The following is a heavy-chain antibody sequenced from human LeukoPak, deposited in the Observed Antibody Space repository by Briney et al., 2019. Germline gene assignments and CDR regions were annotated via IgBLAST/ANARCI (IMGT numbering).Heavy chain of an antibody. V-gene: IGHV4-39*07. Sequence: SETLSLTCTVSGGSISSSSYYWGWIRQPPGKGLEWIGSIYYSGSTYYNPSLKSRVTISVDTSKNQFSLKLSSVTAADTAVYYCARGFLEWLCPVLPGGCSNLNGPPDYWGQGTLVTVSS. CDR1: GGSISSSSYY. CDR3: ARGFLEWLCPVLPGGCSNLNGPPDY. J-gene: IGHJ4*02. D-gene: IGHD3-3*01. CDR2: IYYSGST.